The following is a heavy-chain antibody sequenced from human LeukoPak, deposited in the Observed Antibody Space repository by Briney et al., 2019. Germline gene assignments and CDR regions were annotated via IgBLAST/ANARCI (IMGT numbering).Heavy chain of an antibody. J-gene: IGHJ3*02. D-gene: IGHD3-10*01. V-gene: IGHV3-23*01. CDR2: ISGSGSST. CDR1: GFTFNNYA. Sequence: GGSLRLSCAASGFTFNNYAVSWVRQAPGKGLEWVSGISGSGSSTYFADSVKGRFTISRDNSKNTLYLQMNSLRAEDTAVYYCAKTPSDYSGSGSYYNVLGIWGQGTMVTVSS. CDR3: AKTPSDYSGSGSYYNVLGI.